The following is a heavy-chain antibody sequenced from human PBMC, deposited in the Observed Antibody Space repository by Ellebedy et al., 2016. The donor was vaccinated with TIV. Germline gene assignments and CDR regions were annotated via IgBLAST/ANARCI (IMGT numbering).Heavy chain of an antibody. CDR1: GDSISSTNYL. CDR3: ASHRGFYSGWSFDY. V-gene: IGHV4-39*07. D-gene: IGHD5-12*01. J-gene: IGHJ4*02. Sequence: MPSETLSLTCIVSGDSISSTNYLWGWIRQPPGKGLEWIGSLNYGGETYFDPSLKSRVTMSLDTSKNQFSLKVNSVTAADTAIYYCASHRGFYSGWSFDYWGQGTLITVSS. CDR2: LNYGGET.